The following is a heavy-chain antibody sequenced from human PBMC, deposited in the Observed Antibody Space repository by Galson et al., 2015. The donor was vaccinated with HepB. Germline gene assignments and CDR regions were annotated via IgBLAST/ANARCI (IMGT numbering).Heavy chain of an antibody. J-gene: IGHJ4*02. CDR3: ARGAYYNILTGSNFDL. CDR1: GFTFDDYA. Sequence: SLRLSCAVPGFTFDDYAMHWVRQAPGKGLEWVSGITWNRGNIGYADSVKGRFTISRDNAKSSLYLQMNGLRAEDTALYYCARGAYYNILTGSNFDLWGQGTLVTVSS. V-gene: IGHV3-9*01. CDR2: ITWNRGNI. D-gene: IGHD3-9*01.